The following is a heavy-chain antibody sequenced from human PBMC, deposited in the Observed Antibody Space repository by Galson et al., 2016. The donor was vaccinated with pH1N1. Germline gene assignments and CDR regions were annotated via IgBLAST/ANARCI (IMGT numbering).Heavy chain of an antibody. J-gene: IGHJ3*02. Sequence: SLRLSCAAFGFMFSRYDMHWVRQSAGKGLEWVSGIGIAGGTYYPDSVKGRFTISRDNAKNSLYLQINSRRAGDTAVYYCAREILCSDDRCHDELDIWGQGTTVIVSS. CDR2: IGIAGGT. D-gene: IGHD2-15*01. V-gene: IGHV3-13*01. CDR3: AREILCSDDRCHDELDI. CDR1: GFMFSRYD.